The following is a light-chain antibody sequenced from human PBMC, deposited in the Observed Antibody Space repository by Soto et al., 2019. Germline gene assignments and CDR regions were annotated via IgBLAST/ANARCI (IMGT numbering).Light chain of an antibody. V-gene: IGKV2-30*01. CDR2: KAS. CDR3: MQGTHWPPT. J-gene: IGKJ1*01. Sequence: DVVMTQSPLSLPVTLGQPASISCRSSRSLVYSDGNAYLNWFHQRPGQSPRRLIYKASNRDSGGPGRVSGSESGTDFTLHITRVEAEDVGVYYCMQGTHWPPTFGRGTRVEIE. CDR1: RSLVYSDGNAY.